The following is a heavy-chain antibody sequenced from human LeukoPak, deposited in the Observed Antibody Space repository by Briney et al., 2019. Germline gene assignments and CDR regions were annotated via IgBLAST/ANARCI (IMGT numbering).Heavy chain of an antibody. CDR2: INYGGDT. Sequence: SETLSLTCGVDGGSFSGYDWSWVRQPPGKGLEWIGEINYGGDTNYNPSLKSRVTISVDTSKNQFSLKVRSVTAADTAVYFCARGLGWKVTPMGLFYIDVWGEGATVTVSS. D-gene: IGHD1-1*01. CDR1: GGSFSGYD. J-gene: IGHJ6*03. CDR3: ARGLGWKVTPMGLFYIDV. V-gene: IGHV4-34*01.